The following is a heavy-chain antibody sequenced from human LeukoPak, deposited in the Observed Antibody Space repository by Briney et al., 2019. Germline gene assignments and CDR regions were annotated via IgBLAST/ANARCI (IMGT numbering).Heavy chain of an antibody. Sequence: PGGSLRLSCAASGFTFSSYGMHWVRQAPGKGLEWVAFIRYDGSNKYYADSVKGRFTISRDNSKNTLYLQMNSLRAEDTAVYYCAKSSIVVVPAYYYNSSGYYHYWGQGTLVTVSS. V-gene: IGHV3-30*02. CDR3: AKSSIVVVPAYYYNSSGYYHY. CDR1: GFTFSSYG. CDR2: IRYDGSNK. J-gene: IGHJ4*02. D-gene: IGHD3-22*01.